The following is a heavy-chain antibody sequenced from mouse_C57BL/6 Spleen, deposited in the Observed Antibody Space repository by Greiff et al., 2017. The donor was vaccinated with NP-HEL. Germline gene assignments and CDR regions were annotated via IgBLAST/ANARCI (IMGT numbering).Heavy chain of an antibody. J-gene: IGHJ2*01. CDR3: ARAHYDFYFDY. CDR2: INYDGSST. V-gene: IGHV5-16*01. Sequence: EVMLVESEGGLVQPGSSMKLSCTASGFTFSDYYMAWVRQVPEKGLEWVANINYDGSSTYYLDSLKSRFIISRDNAKNILYLQMSSLKSEDTATYYCARAHYDFYFDYWGQGTTLTVSS. D-gene: IGHD2-4*01. CDR1: GFTFSDYY.